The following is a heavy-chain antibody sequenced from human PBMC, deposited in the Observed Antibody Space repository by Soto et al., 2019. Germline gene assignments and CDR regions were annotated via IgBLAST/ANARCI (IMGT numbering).Heavy chain of an antibody. CDR2: IYYSGAA. CDR3: ARLAYSGYFQT. D-gene: IGHD2-21*01. J-gene: IGHJ1*01. V-gene: IGHV4-39*02. CDR1: GDSISSSTYY. Sequence: QLQLQESGPRLVKPSDTLSLICDVSGDSISSSTYYWGWIRQPPGKGLEWLASIYYSGAAYYNQSLRSRDSISVDTSNNRFSLALTSLTAADTAVYFCARLAYSGYFQTWGQGSLVTVSS.